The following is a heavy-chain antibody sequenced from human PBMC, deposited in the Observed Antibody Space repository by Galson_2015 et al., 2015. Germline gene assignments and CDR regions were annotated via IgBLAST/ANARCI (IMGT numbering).Heavy chain of an antibody. J-gene: IGHJ6*02. V-gene: IGHV3-11*04. CDR3: ARDPVRGTAMVYGMDV. CDR1: GFTFSDYY. Sequence: SLRLSCAASGFTFSDYYMSWIRQAPGKGLEWVSYISSSGSTIYYADSVKGRFTISRDNSKNTLYLQMNSLRAEDTAVYYCARDPVRGTAMVYGMDVWGQGTTVTVSS. CDR2: ISSSGSTI. D-gene: IGHD5-18*01.